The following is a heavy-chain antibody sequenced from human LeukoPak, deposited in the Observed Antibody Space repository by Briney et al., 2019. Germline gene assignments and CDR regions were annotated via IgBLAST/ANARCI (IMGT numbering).Heavy chain of an antibody. CDR2: FHYSGST. Sequence: SETLSLTCTVSGGSISSYYWNWIRQPPGEGLEWIGYFHYSGSTNYNPSLKSRVTISVDTSKNQFSLQLNSVTPEDTAIYYCARFEGNAFDIWGQGTMVTVSS. V-gene: IGHV4-59*12. CDR1: GGSISSYY. CDR3: ARFEGNAFDI. D-gene: IGHD3-10*01. J-gene: IGHJ3*02.